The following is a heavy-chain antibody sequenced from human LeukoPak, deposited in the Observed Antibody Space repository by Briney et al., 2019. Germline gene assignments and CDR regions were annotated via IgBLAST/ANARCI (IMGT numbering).Heavy chain of an antibody. CDR1: GFTFNDYY. CDR2: ISSSDRTI. Sequence: GGSQRLLCAPSGFTFNDYYISWIRHAPGKGLEWVSYISSSDRTIYYAHSVKGLYTISRHNAKTSLYLKINSQKPEHPAVYFWWRRAERIRAFDMGAQGTRVTVSS. V-gene: IGHV3-11*01. D-gene: IGHD1-1*01. J-gene: IGHJ3*02. CDR3: WRRAERIRAFDM.